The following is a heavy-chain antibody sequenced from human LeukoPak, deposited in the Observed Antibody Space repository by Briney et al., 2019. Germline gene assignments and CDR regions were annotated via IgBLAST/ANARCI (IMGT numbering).Heavy chain of an antibody. CDR3: ARPDSSGYIGY. V-gene: IGHV4-34*01. CDR1: GGSFSGYY. CDR2: INHSGST. D-gene: IGHD3-22*01. J-gene: IGHJ4*02. Sequence: PSETLSPTCAVYGGSFSGYYWSWIRQPPGKGLEWIGEINHSGSTNYNPSLKSRVTISVDTSKNQFSLKLSSVTAADTAVYYCARPDSSGYIGYWGQGTLVTVSS.